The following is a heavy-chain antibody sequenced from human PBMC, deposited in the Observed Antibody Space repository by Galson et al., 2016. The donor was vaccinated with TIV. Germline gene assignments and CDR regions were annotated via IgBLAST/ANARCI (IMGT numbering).Heavy chain of an antibody. CDR1: GFTFSRHW. CDR3: ARGTDPGATYSLDY. J-gene: IGHJ4*02. D-gene: IGHD2-15*01. V-gene: IGHV3-7*01. Sequence: SLRLSCAASGFTFSRHWMSWVRQAPGKGLEWVANIKQDGDYKYYVDSVEGRFTISRDNAKNSLYLQMNSLSAEDTAVYYCARGTDPGATYSLDYWGQGTLVTVSS. CDR2: IKQDGDYK.